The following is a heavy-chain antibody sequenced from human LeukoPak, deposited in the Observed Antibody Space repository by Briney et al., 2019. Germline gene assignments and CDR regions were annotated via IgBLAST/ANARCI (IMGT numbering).Heavy chain of an antibody. V-gene: IGHV4-30-4*08. J-gene: IGHJ3*02. Sequence: SETLSLTCTVSSGSISSSSYRWGWIRQPPGRGLEWIGYIYYSGSTYYNPSLKSRVTISVDTSKNQFSLKLSSVTAADTAVYYCAREAMTTVTPNKAFDIWGQGTMVTVSS. CDR2: IYYSGST. D-gene: IGHD4-17*01. CDR1: SGSISSSSYR. CDR3: AREAMTTVTPNKAFDI.